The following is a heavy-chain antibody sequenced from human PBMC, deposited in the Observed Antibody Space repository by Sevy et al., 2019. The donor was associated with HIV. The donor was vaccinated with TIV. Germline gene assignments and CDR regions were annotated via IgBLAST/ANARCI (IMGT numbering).Heavy chain of an antibody. CDR1: GGSFSGYY. CDR3: ARGFRAGGRTQSLKHAHTGRRWFDP. J-gene: IGHJ5*02. D-gene: IGHD2-15*01. CDR2: INHSGST. V-gene: IGHV4-34*01. Sequence: SETLSLTCAAYGGSFSGYYWSWIRQPPGKGLEWIGEINHSGSTNYNPSLKSRVTISVDTSKNQFSLKLSSVTAADTAVYYCARGFRAGGRTQSLKHAHTGRRWFDPWGQGTLVTVSS.